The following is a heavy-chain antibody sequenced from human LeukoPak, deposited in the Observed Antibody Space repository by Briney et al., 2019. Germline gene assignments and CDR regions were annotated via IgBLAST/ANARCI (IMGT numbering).Heavy chain of an antibody. D-gene: IGHD3-10*01. CDR1: GFTFSDYY. CDR3: ARSPRIGELLDY. Sequence: PGGSLRLSCAASGFTFSDYYMSWIRQAPGQGMEWVSYISTSSSYTNYADSVKGRFTISRDNAKNSLYLQMNSLRAEDTAVYYCARSPRIGELLDYWGQGTLVTVSS. CDR2: ISTSSSYT. J-gene: IGHJ4*02. V-gene: IGHV3-11*06.